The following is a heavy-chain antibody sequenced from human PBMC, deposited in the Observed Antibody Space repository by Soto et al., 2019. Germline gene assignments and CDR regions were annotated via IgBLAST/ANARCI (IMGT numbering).Heavy chain of an antibody. CDR2: ISSSSSTI. CDR1: GFTFSSYS. D-gene: IGHD3-10*01. V-gene: IGHV3-48*02. Sequence: EVQLVESGGGLVQPGGSLRLSCAASGFTFSSYSMNWVRQAPGKGLEWVSYISSSSSTIYYADSVKGRFTISRDNAKNSLYLQMNSLRDEDTAVYYCARDQPGAYYGSGSYYFPFDYWGQGTLVTVSS. CDR3: ARDQPGAYYGSGSYYFPFDY. J-gene: IGHJ4*02.